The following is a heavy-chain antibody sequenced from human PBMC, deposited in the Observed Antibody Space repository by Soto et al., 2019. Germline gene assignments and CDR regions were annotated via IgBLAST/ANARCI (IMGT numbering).Heavy chain of an antibody. CDR2: TSYDGSNK. Sequence: GGSLRLSCAASGFTFSSYGMHWVRQAPGKGLEWVAVTSYDGSNKYYADSVKGRFTISRDNSKKTLYLQMNSLRAEDTAVYYCAKDIVGNTNYYHHGMDVWGQGTTVPVYS. CDR1: GFTFSSYG. J-gene: IGHJ6*02. V-gene: IGHV3-30*18. CDR3: AKDIVGNTNYYHHGMDV. D-gene: IGHD1-26*01.